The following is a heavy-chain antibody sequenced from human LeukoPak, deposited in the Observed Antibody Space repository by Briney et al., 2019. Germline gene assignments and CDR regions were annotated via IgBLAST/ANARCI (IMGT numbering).Heavy chain of an antibody. CDR1: GFTFSSYA. Sequence: GGSLRLSCAASGFTFSSYAVSWVRQAPGKGLEWVSAISGSGGSTYYADSVKGRFTISRDNAKNTLYLQMNSLRAEDTAVYYCARDGYSFGHDFDYWGQGTLVTVSS. D-gene: IGHD5-18*01. J-gene: IGHJ4*02. CDR3: ARDGYSFGHDFDY. CDR2: ISGSGGST. V-gene: IGHV3-23*01.